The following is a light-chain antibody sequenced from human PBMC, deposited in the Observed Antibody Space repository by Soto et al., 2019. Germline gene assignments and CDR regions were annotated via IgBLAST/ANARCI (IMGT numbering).Light chain of an antibody. Sequence: QSVLTQPVSGSGSPGQSITIFYTGTSSDVGSYNYVSWYQQHPANAPKVMIYHVSNRPSGVSDRFSGSKSGNTASLTISGLQAEDEADYYCYSYTDSGTYVFGTGTKVTVL. J-gene: IGLJ1*01. CDR3: YSYTDSGTYV. CDR2: HVS. CDR1: SSDVGSYNY. V-gene: IGLV2-14*01.